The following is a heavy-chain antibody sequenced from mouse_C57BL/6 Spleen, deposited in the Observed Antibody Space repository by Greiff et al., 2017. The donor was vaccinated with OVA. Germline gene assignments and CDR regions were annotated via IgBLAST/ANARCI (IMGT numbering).Heavy chain of an antibody. CDR3: AREDYYGSSPSWLAY. J-gene: IGHJ3*01. CDR1: GYTFTSYG. D-gene: IGHD1-1*01. Sequence: QVHVKQSGAELARPGASVKLSCKASGYTFTSYGISWVKQRTGQGLEWIGEIYPRSGNTYYNEKFKGKATLTADKSSSTAYMELRSLTSEDSAVYVCAREDYYGSSPSWLAYWGQGTLVTVSA. CDR2: IYPRSGNT. V-gene: IGHV1-81*01.